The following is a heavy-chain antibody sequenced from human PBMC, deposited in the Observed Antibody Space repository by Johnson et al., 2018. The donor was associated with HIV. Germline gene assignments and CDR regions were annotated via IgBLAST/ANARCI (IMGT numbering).Heavy chain of an antibody. V-gene: IGHV3-30*02. CDR1: GFTFSSYG. CDR2: IRYDGSNK. Sequence: QVQLVESGGGVVRPGGSLRLSCAASGFTFSSYGMHWVRQAPGKGLEWVAFIRYDGSNKYYADSVKGRFIISRDNAKNSLYLQMNSLRAEDTAVYYCARDPDVTPGAFDIWGQGTMVTVSS. J-gene: IGHJ3*02. D-gene: IGHD2-15*01. CDR3: ARDPDVTPGAFDI.